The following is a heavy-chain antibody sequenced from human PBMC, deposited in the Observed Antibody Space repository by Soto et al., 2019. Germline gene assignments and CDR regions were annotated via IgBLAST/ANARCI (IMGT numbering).Heavy chain of an antibody. CDR3: AKDGGVSARYFDT. CDR1: GLTFRKYA. CDR2: ISDSDDDT. D-gene: IGHD2-8*01. Sequence: EVQLLESGGGLGQPGGSLRLSCTASGLTFRKYAMSWVRQAPGKGLEWISGISDSDDDTYYADSVRCRFTISRDNSKNTLYLQMNSLRGDDTAVYYCAKDGGVSARYFDTWGQGTLVTVSS. J-gene: IGHJ4*02. V-gene: IGHV3-23*01.